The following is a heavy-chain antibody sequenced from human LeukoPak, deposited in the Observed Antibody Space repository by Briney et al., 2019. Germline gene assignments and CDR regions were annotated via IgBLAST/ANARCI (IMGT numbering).Heavy chain of an antibody. CDR3: AVGPNGGYADY. J-gene: IGHJ4*02. D-gene: IGHD5-12*01. CDR2: IYYSGST. Sequence: SETLSLTCTVSGGSISSYYWSWIRQPPGKGLEWIGYIYYSGSTNYNPSLKSRVTISVDTSKNQFSLKLSSVTAADTAVYYCAVGPNGGYADYWGQGTLVTVSS. V-gene: IGHV4-59*01. CDR1: GGSISSYY.